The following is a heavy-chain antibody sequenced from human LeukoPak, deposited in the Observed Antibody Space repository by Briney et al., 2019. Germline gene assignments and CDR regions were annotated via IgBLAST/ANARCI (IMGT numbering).Heavy chain of an antibody. J-gene: IGHJ4*02. D-gene: IGHD3-3*01. V-gene: IGHV4-59*01. CDR2: ISSSGST. CDR1: GASISSFY. Sequence: PSETLSLTCTVSGASISSFYWSWIRQPPGKGLEWIGYISSSGSTDYSSSLKSRVTISLDTSKNQFSLRLNSVTAADTAVYYCARLNYGFPDYWGQGTLVTVSS. CDR3: ARLNYGFPDY.